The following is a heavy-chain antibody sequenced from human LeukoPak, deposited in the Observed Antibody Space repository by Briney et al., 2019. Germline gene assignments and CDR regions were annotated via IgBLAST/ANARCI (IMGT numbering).Heavy chain of an antibody. CDR3: ARDFRDIVETGISIGY. Sequence: GGSLRLSCAASGFNVSSNYLSWVRQAPGKGLEWVSVIYRGVRTFYADSVKGRFTISRDNAKNTLYLQMNSLRAEDTAVYYCARDFRDIVETGISIGYWGQGTLVTVSS. D-gene: IGHD5-12*01. J-gene: IGHJ4*02. CDR2: IYRGVRT. CDR1: GFNVSSNY. V-gene: IGHV3-53*01.